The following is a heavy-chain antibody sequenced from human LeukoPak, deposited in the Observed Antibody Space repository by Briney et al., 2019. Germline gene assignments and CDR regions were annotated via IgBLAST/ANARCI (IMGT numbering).Heavy chain of an antibody. D-gene: IGHD2/OR15-2a*01. CDR1: GGSISNYY. CDR2: INYNGGGA. Sequence: SETLSLTCTVSGGSISNYYWSWLRQPPGKGLEWIAYINYNGGGANYNPSLRSRVTISVDTSKNQFSLKLSSVTAADTAVYYCARRQRGLSNTEAFDYWGQGTLVTVSS. CDR3: ARRQRGLSNTEAFDY. J-gene: IGHJ4*02. V-gene: IGHV4-59*08.